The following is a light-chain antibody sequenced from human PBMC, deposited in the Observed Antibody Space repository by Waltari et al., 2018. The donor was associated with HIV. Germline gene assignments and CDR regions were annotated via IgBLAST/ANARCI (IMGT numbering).Light chain of an antibody. Sequence: DIQMTQSPSSLSASVGDRVTITCRASQDIRNGLAWDQQKPGKAPKCLIYAASDLQSGVPSTFPGSGSGTEFTLTISSLQPEDFATYYCLQHNSFPLTFGPGTKVDVK. J-gene: IGKJ3*01. CDR1: QDIRNG. CDR3: LQHNSFPLT. V-gene: IGKV1-17*01. CDR2: AAS.